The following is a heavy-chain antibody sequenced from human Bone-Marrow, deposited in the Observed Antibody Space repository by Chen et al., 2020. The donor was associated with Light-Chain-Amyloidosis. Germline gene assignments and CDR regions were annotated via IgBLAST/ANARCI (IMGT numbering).Heavy chain of an antibody. CDR3: AREGRSGNSKPFDY. CDR1: GGTFSTYA. J-gene: IGHJ4*02. Sequence: QVQLVQSGAEVKKPGSSVKVSCKASGGTFSTYAFSWVRQAPGQGLEWMGGITPMFATAHYTQNFQGSVTITAEESTNTTYMELRSLRFEDTAIYYCAREGRSGNSKPFDYWGQGTLVTVSS. CDR2: ITPMFATA. D-gene: IGHD3-3*01. V-gene: IGHV1-69*01.